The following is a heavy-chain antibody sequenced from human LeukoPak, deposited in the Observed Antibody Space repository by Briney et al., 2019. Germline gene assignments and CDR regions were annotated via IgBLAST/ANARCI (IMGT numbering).Heavy chain of an antibody. D-gene: IGHD3-10*01. CDR1: GGPIRDYS. V-gene: IGHV4-59*01. J-gene: IGHJ4*02. Sequence: PSETLSLTCSVSGGPIRDYSWSWIRQPPGKCLEWIGYVFYTGSTNFDPSLKSRVTMSTNTSKNQFSLKLTSVTAADTAVYYCASHFGSGFDSWGQGTLVTVSS. CDR3: ASHFGSGFDS. CDR2: VFYTGST.